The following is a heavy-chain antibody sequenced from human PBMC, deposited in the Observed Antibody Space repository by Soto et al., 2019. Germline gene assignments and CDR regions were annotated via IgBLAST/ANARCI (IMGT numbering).Heavy chain of an antibody. J-gene: IGHJ4*02. D-gene: IGHD2-15*01. CDR1: GFTFSNAW. CDR3: TTECRGGSCSFDY. CDR2: IKSKTDGGTT. V-gene: IGHV3-15*01. Sequence: EVQLVESGGGLVKPGGSLRLSCAASGFTFSNAWMSWVRQAPGKGLEWVGRIKSKTDGGTTDYAAPVKGRFTISRDDSKNTLYLQMNSLRTEDTALYYCTTECRGGSCSFDYWGQGTLVTVSS.